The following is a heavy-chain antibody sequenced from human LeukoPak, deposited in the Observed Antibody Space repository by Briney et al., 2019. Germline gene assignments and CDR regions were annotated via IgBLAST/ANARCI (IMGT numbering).Heavy chain of an antibody. Sequence: SETLSLTCTVSGGSISTNSYYWGWIRQPPGKGLEWIASIYYSVSTYYKPSLKSRVTISADTSKNQFSLKLSSMTAADTAVYYCARHKAASSGGYVGAFNFWGQGTMVTVSS. J-gene: IGHJ3*01. CDR3: ARHKAASSGGYVGAFNF. CDR2: IYYSVST. V-gene: IGHV4-39*01. D-gene: IGHD5-12*01. CDR1: GGSISTNSYY.